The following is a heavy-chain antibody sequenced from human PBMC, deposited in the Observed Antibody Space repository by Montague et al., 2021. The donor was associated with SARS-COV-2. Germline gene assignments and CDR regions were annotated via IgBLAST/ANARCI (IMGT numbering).Heavy chain of an antibody. V-gene: IGHV4-59*01. J-gene: IGHJ5*02. Sequence: SETLSLTCAVSGGPITSYYWNWIRQPPGKGLEYIGYIYHSGSTTYNPSLKSQFPISVDTSKNQFSLRLRPVTAADTAVYYCARGLENYGSGSHHFDPWGQGTLVTVSS. CDR2: IYHSGST. D-gene: IGHD3-10*01. CDR3: ARGLENYGSGSHHFDP. CDR1: GGPITSYY.